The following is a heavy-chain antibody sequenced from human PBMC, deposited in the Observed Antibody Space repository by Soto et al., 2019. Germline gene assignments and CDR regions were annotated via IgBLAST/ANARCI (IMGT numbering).Heavy chain of an antibody. Sequence: QVQLQESGPGLVKPSETLSLTCTVSGGSISSYYWSWIRQPPNKGLECIGYIYYTGNTYYNPSLKSRVTISRDTSKNQFSLKLTSVTAADTAVYYCARDISRDGYTMYYYGMDVWGQGTTVTVSS. CDR2: IYYTGNT. J-gene: IGHJ6*02. CDR3: ARDISRDGYTMYYYGMDV. V-gene: IGHV4-59*01. CDR1: GGSISSYY. D-gene: IGHD5-12*01.